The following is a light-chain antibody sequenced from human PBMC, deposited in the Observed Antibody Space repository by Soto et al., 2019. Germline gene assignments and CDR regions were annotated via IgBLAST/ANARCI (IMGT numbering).Light chain of an antibody. CDR2: AAS. V-gene: IGKV1-39*01. CDR1: QSINTC. CDR3: QKSYTTPRT. Sequence: DVQMTQSPSSLAASAGDRVTITCRASQSINTCLNWYRQKPGEAPKLLIYAASNLQSGVPSRFSGSGSGTDFTLTISSLQPEEFATYYCQKSYTTPRTFGLGTKGDIK. J-gene: IGKJ1*01.